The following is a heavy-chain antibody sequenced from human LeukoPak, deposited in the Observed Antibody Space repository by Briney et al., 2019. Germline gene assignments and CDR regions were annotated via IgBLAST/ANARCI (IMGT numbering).Heavy chain of an antibody. V-gene: IGHV4-39*07. CDR3: VRIDYDILTGYSERGADY. CDR2: IYYSGST. CDR1: GGSISSSSYY. D-gene: IGHD3-9*01. Sequence: SETLSLTCTVSGGSISSSSYYWGWIRQPPGKGLEWIGSIYYSGSTYYNPSLKSRVTISVDTSKNQFSLKLSSVTAADTAVYYCVRIDYDILTGYSERGADYWGQGTLVTVSS. J-gene: IGHJ4*02.